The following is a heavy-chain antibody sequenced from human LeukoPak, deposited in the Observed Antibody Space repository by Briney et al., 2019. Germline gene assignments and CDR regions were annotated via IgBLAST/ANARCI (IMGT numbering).Heavy chain of an antibody. CDR3: ARDGITPPGIFNFDY. Sequence: GGSLRLCCAASGFTFSTYALHWVRQAPGKGLEWVAAIKYDGSKTHYADSVKGRFTISRDNSKDTLYLQMNSLRADDTAVYYCARDGITPPGIFNFDYWGQGTLVTVSS. CDR1: GFTFSTYA. V-gene: IGHV3-30-3*01. J-gene: IGHJ4*02. D-gene: IGHD2-21*01. CDR2: IKYDGSKT.